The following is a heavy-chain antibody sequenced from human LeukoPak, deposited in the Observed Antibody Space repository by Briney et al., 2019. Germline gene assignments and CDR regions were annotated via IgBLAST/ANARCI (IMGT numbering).Heavy chain of an antibody. Sequence: PSETLSLTCTVSGGSINNFYWSWIRQAPGKGLEWIGFIYHSGSTYYNPSLKSRVTISVDTSKNQFSLKLSSVTAADTAVYYCATNPPSIVGAKGDRFDYWGQGTLVTVSS. CDR3: ATNPPSIVGAKGDRFDY. CDR2: IYHSGST. D-gene: IGHD1-26*01. J-gene: IGHJ4*02. CDR1: GGSINNFY. V-gene: IGHV4-59*04.